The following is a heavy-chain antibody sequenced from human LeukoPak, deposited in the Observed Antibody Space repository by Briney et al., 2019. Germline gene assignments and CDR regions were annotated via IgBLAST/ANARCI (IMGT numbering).Heavy chain of an antibody. V-gene: IGHV3-11*04. J-gene: IGHJ4*02. Sequence: GGSLRLSCAASGFTFSDYYMSWIRQAPGKGLEWVSYISNSGSTIFYADSVKGRFTISRDNAKNSLYLQMNSLRAEDTAVYYCARDKIVGATHFDYWGQGTLVTVSS. CDR1: GFTFSDYY. D-gene: IGHD1-26*01. CDR2: ISNSGSTI. CDR3: ARDKIVGATHFDY.